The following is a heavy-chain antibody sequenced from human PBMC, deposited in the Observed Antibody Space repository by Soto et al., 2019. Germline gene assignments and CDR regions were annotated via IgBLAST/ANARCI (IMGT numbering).Heavy chain of an antibody. Sequence: SETLSLTCAVYGGSFSGYSWSWIRQPPGKGLEWIGEIFLGGSTNYSPSLKSRVTISVDTSKNHFSLELSSVTAADTAVYYCARPHYDSNTFYYYFDYWGQGTLVTGSS. CDR2: IFLGGST. D-gene: IGHD3-22*01. CDR3: ARPHYDSNTFYYYFDY. CDR1: GGSFSGYS. V-gene: IGHV4-34*12. J-gene: IGHJ4*02.